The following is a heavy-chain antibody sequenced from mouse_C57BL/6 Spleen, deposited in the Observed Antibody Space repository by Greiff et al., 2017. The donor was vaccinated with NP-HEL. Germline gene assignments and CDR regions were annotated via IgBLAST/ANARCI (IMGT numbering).Heavy chain of an antibody. J-gene: IGHJ1*03. D-gene: IGHD1-1*01. Sequence: DVQLQESGPGLVKPSQSLSLTCSVTGYSITSGYYWNWIRQFPGNKLEWMGYISYDGSNNYNPSLKNRISITRDTSKNQFFLKLNSVTTEDTATYYCARDRGSSYPYWYFDVWGTGTTVTVSS. CDR1: GYSITSGYY. CDR2: ISYDGSN. CDR3: ARDRGSSYPYWYFDV. V-gene: IGHV3-6*01.